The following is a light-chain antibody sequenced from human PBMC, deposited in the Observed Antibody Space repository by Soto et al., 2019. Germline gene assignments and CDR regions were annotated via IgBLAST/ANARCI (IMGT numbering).Light chain of an antibody. J-gene: IGKJ2*01. Sequence: DIQMTQSPSTLSASLGDRVTITCQASQSISSYLAWYQQKPGKAPKLLIYEAFSLDSGIPSRFSGSGSGTEFTLSISSLQPDDFATYHCQQYNSYSPTFGQGTKVEIK. V-gene: IGKV1-5*03. CDR1: QSISSY. CDR3: QQYNSYSPT. CDR2: EAF.